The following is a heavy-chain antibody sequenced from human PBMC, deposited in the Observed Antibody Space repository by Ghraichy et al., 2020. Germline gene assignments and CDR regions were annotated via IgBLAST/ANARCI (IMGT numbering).Heavy chain of an antibody. CDR2: IYYSGST. CDR1: GGSISSGGYY. J-gene: IGHJ6*02. Sequence: SETLSLTCTVSGGSISSGGYYWSWIRQHPGKGLEWIGYIYYSGSTYYNPSLKSRVTISVDTSKNQFSLKLSSVTAADTAVYYCASGHDILTGYHPGMDVWGQGTTVTVSS. CDR3: ASGHDILTGYHPGMDV. D-gene: IGHD3-9*01. V-gene: IGHV4-31*03.